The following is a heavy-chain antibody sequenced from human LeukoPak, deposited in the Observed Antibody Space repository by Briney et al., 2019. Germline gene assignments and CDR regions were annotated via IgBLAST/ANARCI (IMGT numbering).Heavy chain of an antibody. CDR1: GYSFTTYW. V-gene: IGHV5-51*01. CDR2: IYPGDSDT. CDR3: ARHPFTVDSDPTPPFDP. Sequence: GESLKIYCKGSGYSFTTYWIGWVRQMPGEGLEWMGIIYPGDSDTTYSPSFQGQVTISVDRSISTAYLQWSSLKASDAAMYYCARHPFTVDSDPTPPFDPWGQGTLVTVSS. J-gene: IGHJ5*02. D-gene: IGHD4-23*01.